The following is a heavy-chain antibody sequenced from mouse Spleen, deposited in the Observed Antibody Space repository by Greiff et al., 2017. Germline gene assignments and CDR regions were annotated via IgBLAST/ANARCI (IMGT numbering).Heavy chain of an antibody. Sequence: VQLQQSGAELVKPGASVKMSCKASGYTFTTYPIEWMKQNHGKSLEWIGNFHPYNDDTKYNEKFKGKATLTVEKSSSTVYLELSRLTSDDSAVYYCARGGYDGSYDWYFDVWGAGTTVTVSS. CDR3: ARGGYDGSYDWYFDV. V-gene: IGHV1-47*01. CDR1: GYTFTTYP. D-gene: IGHD1-1*01. CDR2: FHPYNDDT. J-gene: IGHJ1*01.